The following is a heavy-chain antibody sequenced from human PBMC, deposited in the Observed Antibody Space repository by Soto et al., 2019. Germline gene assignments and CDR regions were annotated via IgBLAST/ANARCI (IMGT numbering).Heavy chain of an antibody. CDR1: GLTLSTSA. V-gene: IGHV3-30*04. CDR2: ISHDGSHE. J-gene: IGHJ5*02. D-gene: IGHD2-21*02. CDR3: ARKSDHRSVRGWLDA. Sequence: QGQLHESGGGVVQPGRSLRISCAASGLTLSTSAMQWVRQAPGKGLEWVAMISHDGSHEYYGDSVKGRFSVSRDNSHNILPPQMNTLRTEDTAVYFCARKSDHRSVRGWLDAWGQGTVVTVSS.